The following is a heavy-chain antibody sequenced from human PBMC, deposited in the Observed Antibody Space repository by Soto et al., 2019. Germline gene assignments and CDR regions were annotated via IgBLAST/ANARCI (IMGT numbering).Heavy chain of an antibody. J-gene: IGHJ6*01. D-gene: IGHD4-4*01. V-gene: IGHV1-69*02. Sequence: QVQLVQSGAEVKKPGSSVKVSCKASGGTFSSYTINWVRQAPGQGLEWMGRIIPILNISNFAQRFQGRVTITADKFTTAASMELRRLRSEDSAVYYCSKSCDNDYMPGVQYFDDRDVLGQGPGVSVSS. CDR2: IIPILNIS. CDR3: SKSCDNDYMPGVQYFDDRDV. CDR1: GGTFSSYT.